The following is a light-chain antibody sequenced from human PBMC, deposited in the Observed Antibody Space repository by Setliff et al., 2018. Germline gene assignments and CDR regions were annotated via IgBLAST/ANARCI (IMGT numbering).Light chain of an antibody. Sequence: QSALTQPASVSGSPGQSITISCTGTGSDVGTSKYVSWYQQHPGKAPKLIIYDVTXXXSXXSNXXXXXKXXXTASLTISGLQAEDEADYYCSIHRSRGYVFGTGTKVTVL. V-gene: IGLV2-14*03. J-gene: IGLJ1*01. CDR1: GSDVGTSKY. CDR3: SIHRSRGYV. CDR2: DVT.